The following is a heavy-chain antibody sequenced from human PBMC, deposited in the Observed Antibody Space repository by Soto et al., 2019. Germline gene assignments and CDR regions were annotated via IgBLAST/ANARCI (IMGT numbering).Heavy chain of an antibody. Sequence: ASVKVSCKASGYTFTGYGISWVRQAPGQGLEWMGWISAYTGDTNYAEKLQGRVNMTTDTSTSTAYMQLRSLRSDDTAVYYCARDYRAEYYYDSSGYYLYFQHWGQGTLVTVSS. CDR1: GYTFTGYG. CDR3: ARDYRAEYYYDSSGYYLYFQH. V-gene: IGHV1-18*01. CDR2: ISAYTGDT. J-gene: IGHJ1*01. D-gene: IGHD3-22*01.